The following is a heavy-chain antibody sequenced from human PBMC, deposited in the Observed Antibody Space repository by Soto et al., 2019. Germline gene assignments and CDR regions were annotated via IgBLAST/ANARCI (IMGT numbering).Heavy chain of an antibody. Sequence: ASVKVSCKASGYTFSTYGITWVRQAPGQGLEWMGWINPLKGDTNSAARFQDRLTMTTDTSTRTAYMELRSLTSDDTAVYYCARVKVPAAILGAFDLWGQGTVVTVSS. D-gene: IGHD2-2*02. V-gene: IGHV1-18*01. J-gene: IGHJ3*01. CDR2: INPLKGDT. CDR3: ARVKVPAAILGAFDL. CDR1: GYTFSTYG.